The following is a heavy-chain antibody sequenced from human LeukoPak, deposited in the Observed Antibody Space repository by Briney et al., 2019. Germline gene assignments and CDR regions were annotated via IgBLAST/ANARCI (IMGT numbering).Heavy chain of an antibody. D-gene: IGHD1-1*01. Sequence: GGSLRLSCAASGFTFSSYAMSWVRQAPGKGLEWVSAISGSGGSTYYADSVKGRFTISRDNSKNTLCLQMNSLRAEDTAVYYCAKDQLGTPYGMDVWGKGTTVTVSS. CDR2: ISGSGGST. CDR1: GFTFSSYA. CDR3: AKDQLGTPYGMDV. V-gene: IGHV3-23*01. J-gene: IGHJ6*04.